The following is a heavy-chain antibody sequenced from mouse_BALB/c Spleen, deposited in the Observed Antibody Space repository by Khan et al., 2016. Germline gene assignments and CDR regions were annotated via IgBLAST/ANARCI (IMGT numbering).Heavy chain of an antibody. J-gene: IGHJ3*01. CDR1: GYSITSDYA. D-gene: IGHD2-3*01. CDR3: ARWDGYPWFAY. CDR2: ISYSGST. Sequence: EVQLQESGPGLVKPSQSLSLTCTVTGYSITSDYAWNWIRQFPGNKLEWRGYISYSGSTSYKPSLKSRISITRDTSKNQFFLQLNSVTTEDTAAYSCARWDGYPWFAYWGQGTLVTVSS. V-gene: IGHV3-2*02.